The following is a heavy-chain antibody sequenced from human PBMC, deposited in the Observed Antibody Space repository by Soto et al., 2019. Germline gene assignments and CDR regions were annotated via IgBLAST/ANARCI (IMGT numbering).Heavy chain of an antibody. D-gene: IGHD3-22*01. Sequence: QVQLQESGPGLVKPSQTLSLTCTVSGGSISSGGYYWSWIRQHPGKGLEWIGYIYYSGSTYYNPSLKSRVTISVDTSKNQFSLKLSSVTAADTAVYYCARAHEGLKYYYDSSGYNDNWFDPWGQGTLVTVSS. CDR3: ARAHEGLKYYYDSSGYNDNWFDP. V-gene: IGHV4-31*03. J-gene: IGHJ5*02. CDR1: GGSISSGGYY. CDR2: IYYSGST.